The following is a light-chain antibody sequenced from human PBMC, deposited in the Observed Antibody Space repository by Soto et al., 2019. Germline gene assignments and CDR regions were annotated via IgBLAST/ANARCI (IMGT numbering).Light chain of an antibody. V-gene: IGLV1-51*01. J-gene: IGLJ1*01. Sequence: QSVLTQPPSVSAAPGQKVTISCSGSGSNIANFYVSWYQQLPGAAPKLLIYDNNKRPSGIPDRFSGSKSGTSATLGITGLQTGDEADYYCGTWDSSLSAYVFGAGTKVTVL. CDR1: GSNIANFY. CDR3: GTWDSSLSAYV. CDR2: DNN.